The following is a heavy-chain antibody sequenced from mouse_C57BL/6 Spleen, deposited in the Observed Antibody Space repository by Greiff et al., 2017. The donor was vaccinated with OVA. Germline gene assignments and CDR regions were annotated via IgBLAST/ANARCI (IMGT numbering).Heavy chain of an antibody. J-gene: IGHJ3*01. V-gene: IGHV1-82*01. CDR2: IYPGDGDT. Sequence: SGPELVKPGASVKISCKASGYAFSSSWMNWVKQRPGKGLEWIGRIYPGDGDTNYNGKFKGKATLTADKSSSSAYMQLSSLTSEDSAVYFCARSDYSNPSAYWGQGTLVTVSA. CDR1: GYAFSSSW. D-gene: IGHD2-5*01. CDR3: ARSDYSNPSAY.